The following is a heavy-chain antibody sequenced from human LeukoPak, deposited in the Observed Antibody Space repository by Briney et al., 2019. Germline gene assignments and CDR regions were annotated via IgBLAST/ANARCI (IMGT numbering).Heavy chain of an antibody. V-gene: IGHV4-38-2*02. J-gene: IGHJ4*02. CDR1: GYSISSGYY. CDR3: PREAYDILTGYYSPDDY. CDR2: IYHSGST. D-gene: IGHD3-9*01. Sequence: SETLSLTCTVSGYSISSGYYWGWIRRPPGKGLEWIGSIYHSGSTYYNPSLKSRVTISVDTSKNQFSLKLSSVTAADTAVYYWPREAYDILTGYYSPDDYWGQGTLVTVSS.